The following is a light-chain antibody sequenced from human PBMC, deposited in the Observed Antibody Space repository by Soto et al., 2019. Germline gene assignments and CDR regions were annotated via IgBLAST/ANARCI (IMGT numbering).Light chain of an antibody. CDR1: QTITTY. Sequence: DIQMTQSPSSLSASVGDRVTITCRASQTITTYLNWYQQKRGKAPQLLIYGASTLQSGVPSRFTGRGSGTDFTLTISSLQPEDFATYHCQQSHSTPWTFGQGTKVEIK. V-gene: IGKV1-39*01. CDR2: GAS. J-gene: IGKJ1*01. CDR3: QQSHSTPWT.